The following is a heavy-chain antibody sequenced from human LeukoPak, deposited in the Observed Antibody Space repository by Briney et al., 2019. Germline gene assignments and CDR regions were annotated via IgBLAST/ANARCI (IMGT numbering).Heavy chain of an antibody. Sequence: SETLSLTCTVSGGSISPYYWSWIRQPPGKGLEWIGYIYYSGSTNYNPSLKSRVTISVDTSKNQFSLKLSSVTAADPAVYYCARGRNWFDPWGQGTLVTVSS. J-gene: IGHJ5*02. CDR1: GGSISPYY. CDR3: ARGRNWFDP. CDR2: IYYSGST. V-gene: IGHV4-59*01.